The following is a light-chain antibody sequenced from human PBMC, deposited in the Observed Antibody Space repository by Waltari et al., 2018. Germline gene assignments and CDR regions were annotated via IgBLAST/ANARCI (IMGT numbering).Light chain of an antibody. CDR3: QQYYNWPPAFT. CDR2: AAS. CDR1: QSVGSN. J-gene: IGKJ3*01. V-gene: IGKV3-15*01. Sequence: EIVMTHSPATLSVSPGDRATLSSRASQSVGSNLAWYQQKPGQAPRLLIYAASTRATGIPARFSGSGSGTEFTLTISSLQSEDFAVYHCQQYYNWPPAFTFGPGTKVDIK.